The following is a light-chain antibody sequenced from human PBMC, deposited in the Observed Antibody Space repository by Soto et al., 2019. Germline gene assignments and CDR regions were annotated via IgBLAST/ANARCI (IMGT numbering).Light chain of an antibody. CDR1: SSDVGGYNY. CDR3: CSYAGTYTNAV. J-gene: IGLJ2*01. CDR2: DVI. V-gene: IGLV2-11*01. Sequence: QSALTQPRSVSGSPGQSVTISCTGTSSDVGGYNYVSWYQQHPGKAPKVIIYDVIKRPSGVPDRFSGSKSGNTASLTISGLQAEDEAHYYCCSYAGTYTNAVFGGGTKLTVL.